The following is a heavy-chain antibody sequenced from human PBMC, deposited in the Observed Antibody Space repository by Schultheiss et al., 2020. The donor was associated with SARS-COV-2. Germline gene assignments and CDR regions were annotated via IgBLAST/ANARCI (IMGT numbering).Heavy chain of an antibody. V-gene: IGHV3-30*02. J-gene: IGHJ4*02. Sequence: GGSLRLSCAASGFTFSSYGMHWVRQAPGKGLEWVAIIWYDGSNKYYADSVKGRFTISRDNSKNTLYLQMNSLRAEDTAVYYCARDQLGANFDYWGQGTLVTVSS. D-gene: IGHD1-26*01. CDR3: ARDQLGANFDY. CDR1: GFTFSSYG. CDR2: IWYDGSNK.